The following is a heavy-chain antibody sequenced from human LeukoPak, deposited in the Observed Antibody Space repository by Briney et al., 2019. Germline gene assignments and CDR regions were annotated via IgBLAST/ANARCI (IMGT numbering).Heavy chain of an antibody. CDR2: IKEDGSAK. CDR3: ARAVDVADY. CDR1: GFTFSGHW. J-gene: IGHJ4*02. D-gene: IGHD3-16*01. V-gene: IGHV3-7*01. Sequence: GGSLRLSCVASGFTFSGHWVHWVRQAPGKGLEWVANIKEDGSAKFYLDSVKGRFTISRDNAKNSVYLQMNSLRVEDTAVYYCARAVDVADYWGQGTLVTVSS.